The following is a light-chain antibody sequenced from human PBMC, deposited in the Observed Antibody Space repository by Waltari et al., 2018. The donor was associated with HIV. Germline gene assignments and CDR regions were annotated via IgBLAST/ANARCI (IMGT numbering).Light chain of an antibody. Sequence: SYELTQPPPVSVSPGPTARITCSGDALPKKTGYWSQQKPGTAPVLVIYKDSERPLGSPERFSGASSGTTVTLTISGVQAEDGADYFCQSADSSGTFVVFGGGTKLTVL. V-gene: IGLV3-25*03. CDR2: KDS. J-gene: IGLJ2*01. CDR3: QSADSSGTFVV. CDR1: ALPKKT.